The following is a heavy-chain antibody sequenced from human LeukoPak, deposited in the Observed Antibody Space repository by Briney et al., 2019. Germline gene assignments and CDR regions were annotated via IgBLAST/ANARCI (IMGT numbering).Heavy chain of an antibody. CDR2: INHSGST. V-gene: IGHV4-34*01. CDR3: ARGRLQLWLMVHYYGMDV. J-gene: IGHJ6*02. CDR1: GGSFSGYY. D-gene: IGHD5-18*01. Sequence: SETLSLTCAVYGGSFSGYYWSWIRQPPGKGLEWIGEINHSGSTNYNPSLKSRVTISVDTSKNQFSLKLSSVTAADTAVNYCARGRLQLWLMVHYYGMDVWGQGTTVTVSS.